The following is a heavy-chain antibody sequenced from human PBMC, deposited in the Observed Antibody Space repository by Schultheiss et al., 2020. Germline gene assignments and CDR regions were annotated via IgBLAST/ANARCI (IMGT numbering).Heavy chain of an antibody. V-gene: IGHV3-21*01. J-gene: IGHJ6*02. Sequence: WGSLRLSCAASGFTFSSYSMNWVRQAPGKGLEWVSSISSSSSYIYYADSVKGRFTISRDNAKNSLYLQMNSLRAEDTAVYYCARVAVATTPSPYGMDVWGQGTTVTVSS. CDR1: GFTFSSYS. D-gene: IGHD5-12*01. CDR2: ISSSSSYI. CDR3: ARVAVATTPSPYGMDV.